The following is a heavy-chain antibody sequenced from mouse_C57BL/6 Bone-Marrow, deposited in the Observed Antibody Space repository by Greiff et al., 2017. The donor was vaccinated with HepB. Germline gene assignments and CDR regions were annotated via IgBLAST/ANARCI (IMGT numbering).Heavy chain of an antibody. D-gene: IGHD2-4*01. CDR2: ISYDGSN. Sequence: DVQLQESGPGLVKPSQSLSLTCSVTGYSITSGYYWNWIRQFPGNKLEWMGYISYDGSNNYNPSLKNRISITRDTSKNQFFLKLNSVTTEDTATYYCARDYYDYDRGFAYWGQGTLVTVSA. V-gene: IGHV3-6*01. CDR3: ARDYYDYDRGFAY. J-gene: IGHJ3*01. CDR1: GYSITSGYY.